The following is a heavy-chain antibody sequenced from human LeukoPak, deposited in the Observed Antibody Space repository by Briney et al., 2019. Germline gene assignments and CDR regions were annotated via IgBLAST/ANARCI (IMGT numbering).Heavy chain of an antibody. Sequence: ASVKVSCKASGYTFTSYDINWVRQATGQGLEWMGWMNPNSGNTGYAQKFQGRVTKTRNTSISTAYMELSSLRSEDTAVYYCAREVAYYGMDVWGRGTTVTVSS. CDR2: MNPNSGNT. V-gene: IGHV1-8*01. CDR3: AREVAYYGMDV. J-gene: IGHJ6*02. D-gene: IGHD2-15*01. CDR1: GYTFTSYD.